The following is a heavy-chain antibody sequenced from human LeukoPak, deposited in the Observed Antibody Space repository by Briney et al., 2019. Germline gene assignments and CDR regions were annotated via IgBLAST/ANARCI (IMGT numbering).Heavy chain of an antibody. D-gene: IGHD3-9*01. J-gene: IGHJ4*02. CDR2: IYSGGST. V-gene: IGHV3-53*01. CDR3: AREDILTGFAY. Sequence: GGSLRLSCAASGFTVSSNYMSSVRQAPGKRLEWVSVIYSGGSTYYAESVKGRFTISRDNSKNTLYLQMNSLRTEDTAVYYSAREDILTGFAYWGQGTLFTVSS. CDR1: GFTVSSNY.